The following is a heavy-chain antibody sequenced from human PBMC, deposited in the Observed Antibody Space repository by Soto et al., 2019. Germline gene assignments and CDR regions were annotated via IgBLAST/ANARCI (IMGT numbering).Heavy chain of an antibody. Sequence: ASLKVSCKASGGTFSSYTISWVRQAPGQGLEWMGRIIPILGIANYAQKFQGRVTVTADKSTSTAYMELSSLRSEDTAVYYCASNFAKYSGYDWDAFDIWGQGTMVTVSS. CDR1: GGTFSSYT. D-gene: IGHD5-12*01. V-gene: IGHV1-69*02. CDR3: ASNFAKYSGYDWDAFDI. J-gene: IGHJ3*02. CDR2: IIPILGIA.